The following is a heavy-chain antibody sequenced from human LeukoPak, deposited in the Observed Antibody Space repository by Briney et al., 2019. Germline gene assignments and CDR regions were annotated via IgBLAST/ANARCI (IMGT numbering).Heavy chain of an antibody. CDR3: ARDGQGSSFDY. CDR1: GGSFSGYY. V-gene: IGHV4-34*01. J-gene: IGHJ4*02. Sequence: PSETLSLTCAVYGGSFSGYYWSWIRQPPGKGLEWIGEINHSGSTNYNPSLKSRVTISVDTSKNQFSLKLSSVTAADTAVYYCARDGQGSSFDYWGQGTLVTVSS. CDR2: INHSGST. D-gene: IGHD6-6*01.